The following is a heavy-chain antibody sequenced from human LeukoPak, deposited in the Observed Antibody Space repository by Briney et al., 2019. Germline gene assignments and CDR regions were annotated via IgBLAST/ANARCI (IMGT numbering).Heavy chain of an antibody. CDR1: GFIFSTYP. CDR2: ISGSGGNT. J-gene: IGHJ4*02. V-gene: IGHV3-23*01. D-gene: IGHD4-23*01. CDR3: AKGQVASGNTLRFDS. Sequence: PGGSLRLSCAVSGFIFSTYPMSWVRQAPGKGLEWVSSISGSGGNTYYADSVKGRFTISRDNSKNTLYMQMNSLRAEDTAVYYCAKGQVASGNTLRFDSWGQGTLVTVSS.